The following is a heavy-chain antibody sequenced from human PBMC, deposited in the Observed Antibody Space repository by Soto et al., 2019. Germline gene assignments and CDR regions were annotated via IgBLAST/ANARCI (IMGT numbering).Heavy chain of an antibody. CDR1: GASVSTGAYY. CDR3: VRALRHTAMVYPWLDP. Sequence: TLSLTCTVSGASVSTGAYYWGWVRQRPGRGLEWIGYVYESGYTYYNMSLKSRLTISLDRSNNQFSLGLTSVAAADTAVYYCVRALRHTAMVYPWLDPWGQGTLVTVS. D-gene: IGHD5-18*01. CDR2: VYESGYT. J-gene: IGHJ5*02. V-gene: IGHV4-31*03.